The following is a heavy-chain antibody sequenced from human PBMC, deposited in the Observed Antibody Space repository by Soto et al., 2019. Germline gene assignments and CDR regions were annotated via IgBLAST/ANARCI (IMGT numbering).Heavy chain of an antibody. CDR1: GFTFSSYG. Sequence: QVQLVESGGGVVQPGGSLRLSCAASGFTFSSYGVHWVRQAPGKGLEWVAVISYDGGSKHYADSVKGRFTISRDNSKNTLYLQMNSLRGEDTAVYDCAKGVQLWYYYYGMDVWGQGTMVTVSS. CDR3: AKGVQLWYYYYGMDV. CDR2: ISYDGGSK. V-gene: IGHV3-30*18. J-gene: IGHJ6*02. D-gene: IGHD5-18*01.